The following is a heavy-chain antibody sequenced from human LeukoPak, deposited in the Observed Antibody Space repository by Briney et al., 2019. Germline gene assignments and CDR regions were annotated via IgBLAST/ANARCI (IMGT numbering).Heavy chain of an antibody. V-gene: IGHV4-39*01. CDR3: ARGRYYYDSGGYQSPYYYMDV. Sequence: SETLSLTCTVSGGSISINSYYWGWIRQPPGKGLEWIGSIYYSGGTYYNPSLRSRLTISVDTPKNQFSLKLSSVTAADTAVYYCARGRYYYDSGGYQSPYYYMDVWGKGTTVTVSS. J-gene: IGHJ6*03. D-gene: IGHD3-22*01. CDR1: GGSISINSYY. CDR2: IYYSGGT.